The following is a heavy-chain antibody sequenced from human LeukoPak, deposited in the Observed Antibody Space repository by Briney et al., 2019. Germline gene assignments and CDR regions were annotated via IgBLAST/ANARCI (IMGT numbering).Heavy chain of an antibody. CDR3: ARALPTYYYGSGSYFGAFDI. J-gene: IGHJ3*02. D-gene: IGHD3-10*01. CDR2: IIPIFGTA. CDR1: GGTFSRYA. Sequence: ASVKLSCKASGGTFSRYAISWVPQAPGQGLEWRGGIIPIFGTANYAQKFQGRVTITADESTSTAYMELSSLRAEDTAVYYCARALPTYYYGSGSYFGAFDIWGQGTMVTVSS. V-gene: IGHV1-69*13.